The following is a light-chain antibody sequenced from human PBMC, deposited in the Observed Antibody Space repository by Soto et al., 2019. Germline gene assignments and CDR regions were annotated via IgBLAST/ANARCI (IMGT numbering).Light chain of an antibody. CDR1: LGISSW. J-gene: IGKJ1*01. CDR2: KAS. CDR3: QHYNSYSEA. Sequence: DIQMTQSPSSLPASIGDRVTITCRASLGISSWLAWYQQKPGKAPKLLIYKASTLKSGVPSRFSGSGSGTEFTLTISSLQPDDFATYYCQHYNSYSEAFGQGTKVDIK. V-gene: IGKV1-5*03.